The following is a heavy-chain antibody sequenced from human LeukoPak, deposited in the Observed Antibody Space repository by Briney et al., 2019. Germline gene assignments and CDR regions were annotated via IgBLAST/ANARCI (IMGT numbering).Heavy chain of an antibody. V-gene: IGHV5-51*01. CDR2: IFPLDFSV. CDR1: GYKFSDYW. CDR3: ARFSGPSLERNWFDP. J-gene: IGHJ5*02. D-gene: IGHD3-10*01. Sequence: GESLKISCKGSGYKFSDYWIGWVRQMPGKGLEWKGIIFPLDFSVRYSPSFQGAITISADKSLSTAFLQWSSLEASDSAIYYCARFSGPSLERNWFDPWGQGTLVTVSS.